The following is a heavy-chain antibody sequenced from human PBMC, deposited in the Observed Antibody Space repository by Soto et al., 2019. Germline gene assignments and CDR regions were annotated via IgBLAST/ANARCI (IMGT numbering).Heavy chain of an antibody. J-gene: IGHJ4*02. V-gene: IGHV3-30-3*01. CDR2: ISYDGSNK. CDR3: ARVKGSGWYRYFDY. CDR1: GFTFSSYA. D-gene: IGHD6-19*01. Sequence: PGGSLRLSCAASGFTFSSYAMHWVRQAPGKGLEWVAVISYDGSNKYYADSVKGRFTISRDNSKNTLYLQMNSLRAEDAAVYYCARVKGSGWYRYFDYWGQGTLVTVSS.